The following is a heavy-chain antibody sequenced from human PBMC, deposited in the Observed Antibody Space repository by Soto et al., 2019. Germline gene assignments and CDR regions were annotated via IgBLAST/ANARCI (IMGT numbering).Heavy chain of an antibody. J-gene: IGHJ6*02. CDR1: GFTFDDYT. CDR3: AKDSSILTSSYYYYYGMDV. D-gene: IGHD3-9*01. Sequence: GGSLRLSCAASGFTFDDYTMHWVRQAPGKGLEWVSLISWDGGSTYYADSVKGRFTISRDNSKNSLYLQMNSLRTEDTALYYCAKDSSILTSSYYYYYGMDVWGQGTTVTVSS. V-gene: IGHV3-43*01. CDR2: ISWDGGST.